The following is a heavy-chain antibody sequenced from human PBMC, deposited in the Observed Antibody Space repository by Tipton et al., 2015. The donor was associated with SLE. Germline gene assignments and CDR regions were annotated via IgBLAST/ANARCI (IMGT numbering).Heavy chain of an antibody. D-gene: IGHD6-19*01. J-gene: IGHJ4*02. CDR2: ISSSGRTI. CDR3: ARDFWASGSSPFSDY. V-gene: IGHV3-11*01. CDR1: GFTFSDYY. Sequence: SLRLSCVASGFTFSDYYMSWIRQAPGKGLEWISYISSSGRTIYYADSLKGRFTISRDNAKNSLYLQVNSLRAEDTAMYYCARDFWASGSSPFSDYWGQGTLVTVSS.